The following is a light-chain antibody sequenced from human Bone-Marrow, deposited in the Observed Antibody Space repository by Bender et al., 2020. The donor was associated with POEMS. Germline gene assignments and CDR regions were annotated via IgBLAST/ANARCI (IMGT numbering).Light chain of an antibody. V-gene: IGLV1-40*01. J-gene: IGLJ2*01. CDR1: SSNIGAGYA. CDR2: ANN. CDR3: QSSDSNLSGDVV. Sequence: QSVLTQPPSVSGAPGQRVTISCTGSSSNIGAGYAVQWYQQLPGTAPKLLIYANNKRPSGVSDRFSGSQSDTSASLTIAGLQAEDEADYYCQSSDSNLSGDVVFGGGTKLTVL.